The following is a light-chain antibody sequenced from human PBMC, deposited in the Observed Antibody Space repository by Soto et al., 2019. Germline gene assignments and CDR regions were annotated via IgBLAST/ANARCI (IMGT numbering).Light chain of an antibody. J-gene: IGLJ2*01. Sequence: QSALTQPRLVSGSPGQPVTISCTGTSSDVGGYNYVSWYQQHPGKAPKLMIYDVSKRPSGVPDRFSGSKSGNTASLTISGLQDEDEADYYCCSYAGSFVVFGGGTKLTVL. CDR3: CSYAGSFVV. CDR1: SSDVGGYNY. CDR2: DVS. V-gene: IGLV2-11*01.